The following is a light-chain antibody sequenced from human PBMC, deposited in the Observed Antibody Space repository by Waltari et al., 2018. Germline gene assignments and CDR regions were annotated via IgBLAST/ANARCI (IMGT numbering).Light chain of an antibody. Sequence: VLTQSPGTLSLSPGERATLSCRASQSVTSNYLAWYQRKPGQAPSPLLYRASSRFTGLPDRFSGSGSGTEFSFTSSRVEPEDFAVYYCQQLGSAPWTFGEGTRIEIK. CDR2: RAS. CDR3: QQLGSAPWT. V-gene: IGKV3-20*01. J-gene: IGKJ1*01. CDR1: QSVTSNY.